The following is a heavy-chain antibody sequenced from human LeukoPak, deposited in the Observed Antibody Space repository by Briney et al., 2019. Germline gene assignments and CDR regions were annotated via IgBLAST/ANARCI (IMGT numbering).Heavy chain of an antibody. Sequence: SVTVSCKASGGTFSIYAISWVRQAPGQGLEWMGRIIPIIGIANYAQKFQGRVTITTDKSTSTAYMELSSLRSEDTAVYYCASSGEIDYGDPAAFDIWGQGTMVTVSS. CDR3: ASSGEIDYGDPAAFDI. V-gene: IGHV1-69*04. CDR1: GGTFSIYA. J-gene: IGHJ3*02. D-gene: IGHD4-17*01. CDR2: IIPIIGIA.